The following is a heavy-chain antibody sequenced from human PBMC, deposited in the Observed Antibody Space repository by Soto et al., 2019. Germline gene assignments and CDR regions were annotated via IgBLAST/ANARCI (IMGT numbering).Heavy chain of an antibody. J-gene: IGHJ6*02. D-gene: IGHD5-18*01. CDR3: ARVGGYSYGYVNYYYSYGMDL. CDR2: IIPIFGTA. CDR1: GGTFSSYA. V-gene: IGHV1-69*13. Sequence: ASVKVSCKASGGTFSSYAISWVRQAPGQGLEWMGGIIPIFGTANYAQKFQGRVTITADESTSTAYMELSSLRSEDTAVYYCARVGGYSYGYVNYYYSYGMDLWCQATTVTVS.